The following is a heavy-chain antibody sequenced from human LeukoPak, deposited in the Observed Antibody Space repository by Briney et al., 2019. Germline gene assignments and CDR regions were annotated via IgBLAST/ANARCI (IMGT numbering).Heavy chain of an antibody. J-gene: IGHJ4*02. CDR2: SSLSGQT. CDR3: SRESGAFCPFGY. V-gene: IGHV4-4*02. D-gene: IGHD1-26*01. CDR1: GGSISGTNW. Sequence: SGTLSLTCGVSGGSISGTNWWSWFRQPPGQGLEWIGESSLSGQTNYHPSLNGPVTMYLNKSSNQLSLNLTSVTAADTATYYCSRESGAFCPFGYWGQGTLVIVSS.